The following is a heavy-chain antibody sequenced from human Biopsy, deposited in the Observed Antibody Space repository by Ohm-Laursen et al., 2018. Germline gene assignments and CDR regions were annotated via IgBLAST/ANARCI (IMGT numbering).Heavy chain of an antibody. D-gene: IGHD2-15*01. J-gene: IGHJ6*02. CDR1: GDSITSYF. CDR2: IYYRGNT. Sequence: GTLSLTCTVSGDSITSYFWNWIRQAPGKGLEWIGNIYYRGNTNYSPSLKGRATISLDSSKNQFSLNLNSVTAADTAVYYCARMDCSGGSCHYYSYGMDVWGQGTTVTVSS. CDR3: ARMDCSGGSCHYYSYGMDV. V-gene: IGHV4-59*08.